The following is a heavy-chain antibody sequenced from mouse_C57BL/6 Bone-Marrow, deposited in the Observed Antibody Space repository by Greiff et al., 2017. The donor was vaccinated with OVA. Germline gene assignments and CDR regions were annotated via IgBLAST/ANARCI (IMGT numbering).Heavy chain of an antibody. D-gene: IGHD1-1*01. CDR1: GYAFSSSW. J-gene: IGHJ2*01. V-gene: IGHV1-82*01. CDR3: ARNYGGY. Sequence: VQLQQSGPELVKPGASVKISCKASGYAFSSSWMNWVKQRPGKGLEWIGRIYPGDGDTNYNGKFKGKATLTADKSSSTAYMQLSSLTSEDSAVYFCARNYGGYWGQGTTLTVSS. CDR2: IYPGDGDT.